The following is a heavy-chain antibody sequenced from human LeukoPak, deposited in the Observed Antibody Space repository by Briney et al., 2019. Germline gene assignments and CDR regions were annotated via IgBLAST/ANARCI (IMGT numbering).Heavy chain of an antibody. CDR2: ISSSSSTI. CDR1: GFTFSSYS. V-gene: IGHV3-48*01. J-gene: IGHJ5*02. Sequence: GGSLRLSCAASGFTFSSYSMTWVRQAPGKGLEWVSYISSSSSTIYYADSVKGRFTISRDNAKNSLYLQMNSLRAEDTAVYYCARDMAYYDSSGYHHWGQGTLVTVSS. CDR3: ARDMAYYDSSGYHH. D-gene: IGHD3-22*01.